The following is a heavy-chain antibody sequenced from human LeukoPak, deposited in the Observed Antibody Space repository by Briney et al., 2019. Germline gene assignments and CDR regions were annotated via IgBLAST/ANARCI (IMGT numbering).Heavy chain of an antibody. CDR1: GGSISSYY. J-gene: IGHJ4*02. CDR2: IYTSGST. V-gene: IGHV4-4*07. D-gene: IGHD3-16*02. Sequence: SETLSLTCTVSGGSISSYYWSWIRQPAGKGLGWIGRIYTSGSTNYNPSLKSRVTMSVDTSKNQFSLKLSSVTAADTAVYYCARDVGVWGSYRYTDYWGQGTLVTVSS. CDR3: ARDVGVWGSYRYTDY.